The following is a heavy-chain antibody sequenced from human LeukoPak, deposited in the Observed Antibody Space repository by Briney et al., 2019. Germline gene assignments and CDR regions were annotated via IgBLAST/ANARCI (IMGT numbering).Heavy chain of an antibody. CDR2: ITGSGTST. D-gene: IGHD2-2*02. Sequence: GGSLRLSCAASGFTFSSYSMNWVRQAPGKGLEWVSVITGSGTSTYYADSVKGRFTISRDSSKNTLYLQMNSLRIEDTAVYYCAKGRYCSTASCYTDYWGQGTPVTVSS. CDR1: GFTFSSYS. J-gene: IGHJ4*02. V-gene: IGHV3-23*01. CDR3: AKGRYCSTASCYTDY.